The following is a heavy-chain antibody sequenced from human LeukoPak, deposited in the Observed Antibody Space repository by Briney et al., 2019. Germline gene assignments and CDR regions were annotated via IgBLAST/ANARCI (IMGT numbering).Heavy chain of an antibody. CDR1: GYSVTSYW. CDR3: ARGSIAGGTRNYFDY. J-gene: IGHJ4*02. D-gene: IGHD1-20*01. CDR2: IYPGDSDT. Sequence: GESLKISCKGSGYSVTSYWIGWVRQMPGKGLEWMGIIYPGDSDTRYSPSFQGQVTISADKSINTAYLQWSSLKASDTAMYYCARGSIAGGTRNYFDYWGQGTLVTVSS. V-gene: IGHV5-51*01.